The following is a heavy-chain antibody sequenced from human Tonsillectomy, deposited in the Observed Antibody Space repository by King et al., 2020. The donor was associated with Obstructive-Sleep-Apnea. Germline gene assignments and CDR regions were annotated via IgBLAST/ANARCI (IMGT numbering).Heavy chain of an antibody. CDR2: IYDSGST. D-gene: IGHD3-22*01. CDR1: GGSISTYY. V-gene: IGHV4-59*08. CDR3: ARGGYYFFDY. J-gene: IGHJ4*02. Sequence: VQLQESGPGLVKPSENLTLTCTVSGGSISTYYWNWFRQAPGKGLEWIGYIYDSGSTNCNPSLKSRVTISVDTSKNQFSLNLRSVTAADTAVYYFARGGYYFFDYWGQGTLATVSS.